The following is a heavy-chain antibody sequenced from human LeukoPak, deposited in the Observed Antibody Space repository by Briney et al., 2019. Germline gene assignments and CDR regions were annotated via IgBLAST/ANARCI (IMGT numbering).Heavy chain of an antibody. V-gene: IGHV2-5*02. D-gene: IGHD3-10*01. CDR3: ARGRFGELYLDY. J-gene: IGHJ4*02. CDR2: IYWDDDK. Sequence: SGPTLVNPTETLTLTCTVSGFSLSNARMGVGWIRQPPGKALEWLALIYWDDDKRYSPSLKSRLTITKDTSKNQVVLTMTNMDPVDTATYYCARGRFGELYLDYWGQGTLVTVSS. CDR1: GFSLSNARMG.